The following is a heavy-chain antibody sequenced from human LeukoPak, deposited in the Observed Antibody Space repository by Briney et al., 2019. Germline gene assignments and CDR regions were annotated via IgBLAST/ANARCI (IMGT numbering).Heavy chain of an antibody. CDR3: ARDAFDSIAAATATDY. Sequence: PGGPLRLSCAASGFTFTSYWMSWVRQAPGKGLEWVANIKQDGSEKYYVDSVKGRFTISRDNAKNSLYLQMNSLRAEDTAVYYCARDAFDSIAAATATDYWGQGTLVTVSS. D-gene: IGHD6-13*01. CDR2: IKQDGSEK. J-gene: IGHJ4*02. V-gene: IGHV3-7*01. CDR1: GFTFTSYW.